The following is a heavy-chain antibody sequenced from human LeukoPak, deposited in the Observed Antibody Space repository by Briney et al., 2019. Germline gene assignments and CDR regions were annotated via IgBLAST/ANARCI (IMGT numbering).Heavy chain of an antibody. Sequence: PSETLSLTCTVSGGSISNYYWSWIRQPPGKGLEWIGYIYYSGSTNYNPSLKSRVTMSVDTSKNQFSLKLSSVTAADTAVYYCARQDTAIIADAFDIWGQGTMVTVSS. J-gene: IGHJ3*02. CDR2: IYYSGST. CDR1: GGSISNYY. D-gene: IGHD5-18*01. V-gene: IGHV4-59*08. CDR3: ARQDTAIIADAFDI.